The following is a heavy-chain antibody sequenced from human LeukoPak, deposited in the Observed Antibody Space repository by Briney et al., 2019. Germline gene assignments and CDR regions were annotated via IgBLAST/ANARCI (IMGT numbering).Heavy chain of an antibody. Sequence: TGGSLRLSCAASGFTFISYAMSWVRQAPGKGLEWVSAISGSGGSTYYADSVKGRFTISRDNSKNTLYLQLNTLRADDTAVYYCAQDLTPPGALHWFDPWGQGTLVTVSS. D-gene: IGHD2-2*01. CDR1: GFTFISYA. J-gene: IGHJ5*02. V-gene: IGHV3-23*01. CDR2: ISGSGGST. CDR3: AQDLTPPGALHWFDP.